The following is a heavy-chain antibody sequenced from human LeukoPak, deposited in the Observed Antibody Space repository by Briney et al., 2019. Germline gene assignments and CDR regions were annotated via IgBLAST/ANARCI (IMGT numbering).Heavy chain of an antibody. CDR2: INTDGSST. CDR3: ASRACSSTSCYYY. V-gene: IGHV3-74*01. Sequence: GGSLRLSCAASGFTFSTCWMHWVRQAPGKGLVWISRINTDGSSTDYADSVKGRFTISRDNAKNTLYLQMNSLRAEDTAVYYCASRACSSTSCYYYWGQGTLVTVSS. CDR1: GFTFSTCW. J-gene: IGHJ4*02. D-gene: IGHD2-2*01.